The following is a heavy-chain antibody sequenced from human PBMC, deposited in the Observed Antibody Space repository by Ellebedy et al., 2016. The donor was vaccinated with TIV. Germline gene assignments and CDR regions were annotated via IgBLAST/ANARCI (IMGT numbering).Heavy chain of an antibody. CDR1: GYTFTGYY. CDR2: INPNSGAT. Sequence: AASVKVSCKASGYTFTGYYIHWVRQAPGQGLEWVAWINPNSGATAYSPNLQGRVTVTGDTSISTAYMELSRLITDDPAVYYCVRDLTNYGSSSYWGQGTLVTVSS. J-gene: IGHJ4*02. D-gene: IGHD3-22*01. CDR3: VRDLTNYGSSSY. V-gene: IGHV1-2*02.